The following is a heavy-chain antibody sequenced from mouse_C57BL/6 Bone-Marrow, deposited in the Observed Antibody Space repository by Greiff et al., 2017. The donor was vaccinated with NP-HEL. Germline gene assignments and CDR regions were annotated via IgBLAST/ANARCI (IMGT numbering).Heavy chain of an antibody. CDR1: GYTFTSYW. CDR2: IYPGSGST. V-gene: IGHV1-55*01. Sequence: QVQLQQPGAELVKPGASVKMSCKASGYTFTSYWITWVQQRPGQGLEWIGDIYPGSGSTNYIEKFTSQATLTVDTSASTDYMQLISLTSEDAAVYYCARGDYGSRAWFAYWGQGTLVTVSA. J-gene: IGHJ3*01. CDR3: ARGDYGSRAWFAY. D-gene: IGHD1-1*01.